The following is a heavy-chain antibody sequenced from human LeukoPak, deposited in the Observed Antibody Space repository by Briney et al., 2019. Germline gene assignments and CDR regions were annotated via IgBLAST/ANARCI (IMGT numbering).Heavy chain of an antibody. D-gene: IGHD3-22*01. V-gene: IGHV3-30*02. J-gene: IGHJ3*02. Sequence: GGSLRLSCAASGFTFSSYGMHWVRQAPGKGLEWVAFIRYDGSNKYYADSVKGRFTISRDNSKNTLYLQMNSLRAEDTAVYYCARPQPDHPIVDGMAFDIWGQGTMVTVSS. CDR3: ARPQPDHPIVDGMAFDI. CDR1: GFTFSSYG. CDR2: IRYDGSNK.